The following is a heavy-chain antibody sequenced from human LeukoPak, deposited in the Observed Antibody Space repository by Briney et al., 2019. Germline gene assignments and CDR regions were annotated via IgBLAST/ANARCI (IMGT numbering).Heavy chain of an antibody. V-gene: IGHV6-1*01. CDR3: ARGMTTIKAVDY. D-gene: IGHD5-24*01. Sequence: SQTLSPTCAISGDSVSSNSASWNWIRQSPSRGLEWLGRTYYRSKWYSDYAESVKSRITVNPDTSKNQFSPLLNSVTPEDTAVYYCARGMTTIKAVDYWGQGTLVTVSS. CDR2: TYYRSKWYS. CDR1: GDSVSSNSAS. J-gene: IGHJ4*02.